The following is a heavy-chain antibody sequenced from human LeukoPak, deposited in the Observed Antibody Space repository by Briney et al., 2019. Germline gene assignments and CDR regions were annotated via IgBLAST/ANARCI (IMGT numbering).Heavy chain of an antibody. D-gene: IGHD3-9*01. CDR1: GGSISSYY. Sequence: ASETLSLTCTVSGGSISSYYWSWIRQPPGKGLEWIGYIYYSGSTNYNPSLKSRVTISVDTSKNQFSLKLSSVTAADTAVYYCARGYYDILTGYYKRAYFDYWGQGTLVTVSS. J-gene: IGHJ4*02. CDR3: ARGYYDILTGYYKRAYFDY. V-gene: IGHV4-59*01. CDR2: IYYSGST.